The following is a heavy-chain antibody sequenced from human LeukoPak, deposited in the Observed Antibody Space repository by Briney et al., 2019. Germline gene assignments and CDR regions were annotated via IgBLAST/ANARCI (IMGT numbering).Heavy chain of an antibody. Sequence: SETLSLTCAVSGGSISSSNWWSWVRQPPGKGLEWIGEIYHSGNTNYNPSLKSRVTISVDKSKNQFSLKLSSVTAADTAVYYCSCGGGNSQYYYGMDVWGQGTTVTVSS. D-gene: IGHD4-23*01. CDR2: IYHSGNT. CDR3: SCGGGNSQYYYGMDV. V-gene: IGHV4-4*02. CDR1: GGSISSSNW. J-gene: IGHJ6*02.